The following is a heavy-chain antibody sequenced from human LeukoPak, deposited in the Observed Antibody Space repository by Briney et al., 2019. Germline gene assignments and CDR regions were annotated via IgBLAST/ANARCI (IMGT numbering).Heavy chain of an antibody. V-gene: IGHV7-4-1*02. J-gene: IGHJ3*02. Sequence: GASVKVSCKASGYTFTSYAMNWVRQAPGQGLEWMGWINTNTGNPTYAQGFTGRFVFSLDTSVSTAYLQISSLKAEDTAVYYCATIRPSSRTMVRGAMGAFDIWGQGTMVTVSS. CDR2: INTNTGNP. CDR1: GYTFTSYA. D-gene: IGHD3-10*01. CDR3: ATIRPSSRTMVRGAMGAFDI.